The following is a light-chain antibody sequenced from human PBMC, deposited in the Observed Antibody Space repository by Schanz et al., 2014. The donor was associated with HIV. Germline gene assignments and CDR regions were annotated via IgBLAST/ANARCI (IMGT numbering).Light chain of an antibody. CDR1: QSVSRY. CDR2: DAS. V-gene: IGKV3-11*01. Sequence: EIVLTQSPATLSLSPGERVTLSCRASQSVSRYLAWYQQKPGQAPRVLIYDASNRATGIPARFSGSGSGTDFTLTISSLEPEDFAVYYCQQRSNWPLTFGPGTKVDIK. CDR3: QQRSNWPLT. J-gene: IGKJ3*01.